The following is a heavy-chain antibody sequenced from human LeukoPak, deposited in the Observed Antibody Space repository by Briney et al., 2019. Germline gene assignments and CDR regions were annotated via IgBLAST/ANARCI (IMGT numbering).Heavy chain of an antibody. D-gene: IGHD3-10*01. CDR1: GFTFSDYY. CDR2: ISSSGSML. Sequence: PGGSLRLSCAVSGFTFSDYYMSWVRQAPGKGLEWVSYISSSGSMLHYADSVEGRFTISRDNSKNTLYLQMNSLRAEDTAVYYCAKEGFVLYYGSGSSRGYFDYWGQGTLVTVSS. V-gene: IGHV3-11*01. J-gene: IGHJ4*02. CDR3: AKEGFVLYYGSGSSRGYFDY.